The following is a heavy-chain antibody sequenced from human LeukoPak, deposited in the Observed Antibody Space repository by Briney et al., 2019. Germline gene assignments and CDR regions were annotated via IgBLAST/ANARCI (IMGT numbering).Heavy chain of an antibody. D-gene: IGHD3-22*01. CDR3: AETSHSGYPNY. Sequence: GGSLRLSCAASGFIFSTYEMNWVRQAPGKGLEWVSYISSGSSTIYYADSVKGRFTISRDNAKNSLYLQMNSLRAEDTAVYYCAETSHSGYPNYWGQGTLVTVSS. CDR1: GFIFSTYE. CDR2: ISSGSSTI. J-gene: IGHJ4*02. V-gene: IGHV3-48*01.